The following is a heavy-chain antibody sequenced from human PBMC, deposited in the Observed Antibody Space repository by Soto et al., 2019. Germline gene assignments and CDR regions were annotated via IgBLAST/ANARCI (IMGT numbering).Heavy chain of an antibody. CDR3: ARDRYSYDSRAYQGVDWYFDL. CDR2: IWYDGSHE. D-gene: IGHD3-22*01. V-gene: IGHV3-33*01. J-gene: IGHJ2*01. Sequence: PGGSLRLSCAASGFTFNNYGMHWVRQAPGKGLEWVAVIWYDGSHESYADSVKGRFTISRDSSKNTLYLQMNSLRAEDTAVYYCARDRYSYDSRAYQGVDWYFDLWGRGTLVTVSS. CDR1: GFTFNNYG.